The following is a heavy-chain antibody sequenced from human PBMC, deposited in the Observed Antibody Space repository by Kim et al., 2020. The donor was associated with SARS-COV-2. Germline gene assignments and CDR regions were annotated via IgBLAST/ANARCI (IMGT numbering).Heavy chain of an antibody. CDR3: ARQDIAVAGGFWYFDL. Sequence: SETLSLTCTVSGGSISSYYWSWIRQPPGKGLEWIGYIYYSGSTNYNPSLKSRVTISVDTSKNQFSLKLSSVTAADTAVYYCARQDIAVAGGFWYFDLWGRGTLVTVSS. CDR1: GGSISSYY. D-gene: IGHD6-19*01. V-gene: IGHV4-59*08. CDR2: IYYSGST. J-gene: IGHJ2*01.